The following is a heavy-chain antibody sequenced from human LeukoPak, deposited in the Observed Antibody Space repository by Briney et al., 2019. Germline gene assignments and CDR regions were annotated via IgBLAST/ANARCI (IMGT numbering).Heavy chain of an antibody. V-gene: IGHV3-20*01. CDR3: ARKPYGDYYFDF. CDR1: GFTFDDYG. CDR2: LNWNGGST. Sequence: GGSLRLSCAASGFTFDDYGMSWVRQAPGKGLECVSGLNWNGGSTGYADSVKGRFTISRDNAKNSLYLQMYSLRAEDTALYHCARKPYGDYYFDFWGQGTLVTVSS. J-gene: IGHJ4*02. D-gene: IGHD4-17*01.